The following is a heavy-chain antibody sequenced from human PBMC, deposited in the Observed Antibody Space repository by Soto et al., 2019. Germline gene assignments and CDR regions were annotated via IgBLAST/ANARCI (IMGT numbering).Heavy chain of an antibody. V-gene: IGHV3-48*01. J-gene: IGHJ4*02. D-gene: IGHD4-17*01. Sequence: EVQLVESGGGLVQPGGSLRLSCAASGFTFSSYSMNWVRQAPGKGLEWVSYISSSSSTIYYADSVKVRFTISRDNAKNSLYLQMNSLRAEDTAVYYCARGGRRTTVTIWNFDYWGQGTLVTVSS. CDR2: ISSSSSTI. CDR1: GFTFSSYS. CDR3: ARGGRRTTVTIWNFDY.